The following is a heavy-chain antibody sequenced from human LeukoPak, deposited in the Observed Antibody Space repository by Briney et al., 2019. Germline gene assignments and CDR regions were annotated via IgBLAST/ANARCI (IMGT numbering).Heavy chain of an antibody. D-gene: IGHD3-9*01. CDR3: AREWEYYDILTGTTASFDY. CDR2: ISSSSSNYI. J-gene: IGHJ4*02. Sequence: GGSLRLSCAASGFTFSSYSMNWVRQAPGKGLEWVSSISSSSSNYIHYADSVKGRFTISRDNAKNSLYLQMNSLRAEDTAVYYCAREWEYYDILTGTTASFDYWGQGTLVTVSS. CDR1: GFTFSSYS. V-gene: IGHV3-21*01.